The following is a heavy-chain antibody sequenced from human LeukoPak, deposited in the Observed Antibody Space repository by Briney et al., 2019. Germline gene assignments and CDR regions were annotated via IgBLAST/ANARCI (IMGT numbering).Heavy chain of an antibody. Sequence: PGGSLRLSCAASGFTFSSYSMNWVRQAPGKGLEWVSSNSGGSTYYADSVKGRFTISRDNSKNTLYLQMNSLRAEDTAVYHCAKDLGSSGWYIDYWGQGTLVTVSS. CDR3: AKDLGSSGWYIDY. CDR2: NSGGST. D-gene: IGHD6-19*01. CDR1: GFTFSSYS. J-gene: IGHJ4*02. V-gene: IGHV3-23*01.